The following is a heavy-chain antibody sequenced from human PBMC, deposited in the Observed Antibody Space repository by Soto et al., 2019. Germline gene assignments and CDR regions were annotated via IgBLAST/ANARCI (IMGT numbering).Heavy chain of an antibody. V-gene: IGHV3-15*07. CDR2: IKTKTQGETT. CDR1: GFTISSAW. D-gene: IGHD1-26*01. Sequence: EVQLVESGGGLVKPGGSLRLSCAASGFTISSAWMNWVRQAPGKGLEWVGRIKTKTQGETTDYAAPVKGRFTISRDDSENTLSRQMNSLRIEATAVYYCTTGSVEGYWGQGTLVTVSS. J-gene: IGHJ4*02. CDR3: TTGSVEGY.